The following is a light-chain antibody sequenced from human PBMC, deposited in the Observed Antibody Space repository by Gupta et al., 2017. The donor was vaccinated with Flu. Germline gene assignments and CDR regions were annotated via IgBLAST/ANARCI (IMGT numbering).Light chain of an antibody. V-gene: IGLV2-14*01. CDR2: DVS. Sequence: QSALTQPASVSGSPGQSITISCTGTTSDVGSYNSVSWYQQRPGTAPKLMIYDVSNRPSGISNRFSGSKSGNTASLTISGLQAEDEADYYCSSYTSGSTLVVAFGGGTKLTVL. J-gene: IGLJ2*01. CDR1: TSDVGSYNS. CDR3: SSYTSGSTLVVA.